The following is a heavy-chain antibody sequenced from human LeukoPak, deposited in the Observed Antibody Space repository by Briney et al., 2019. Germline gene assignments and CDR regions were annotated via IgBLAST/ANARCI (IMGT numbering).Heavy chain of an antibody. D-gene: IGHD2-2*01. Sequence: SVTLCFTSSGHPFTICYKHWVRHPPGQGIEWMGVINPSGGRRSYSQKFQGRVTITRDIYKSTVYMDLRSMSSGDTAVYFCERGEYSSSLQLLSDWFD. CDR2: INPSGGRR. CDR3: ERGEYSSSLQLLSDWFD. V-gene: IGHV1-46*01. J-gene: IGHJ5*02. CDR1: GHPFTICY.